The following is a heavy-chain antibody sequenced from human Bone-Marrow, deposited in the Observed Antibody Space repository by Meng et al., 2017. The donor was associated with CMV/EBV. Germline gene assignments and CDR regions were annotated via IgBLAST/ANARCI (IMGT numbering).Heavy chain of an antibody. CDR2: INPDSGDT. CDR1: GYTFTAYY. V-gene: IGHV1-2*02. CDR3: VTPGIVGRNAFGPPDY. Sequence: GYTFTAYYVHWVRQAPRHGLEWMGWINPDSGDTHYAREFQGRVTMTRDTSINSAYMELSRLKSDDTALYYCVTPGIVGRNAFGPPDYWGQGTLVTVSS. D-gene: IGHD1-26*01. J-gene: IGHJ4*02.